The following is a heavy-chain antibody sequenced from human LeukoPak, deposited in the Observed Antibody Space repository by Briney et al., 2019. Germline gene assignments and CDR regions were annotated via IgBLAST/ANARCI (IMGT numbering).Heavy chain of an antibody. Sequence: GGSLRLSCAASGFTFNYHEMTWVRQAPGKGLEWVSSITSSGSTIYYADYVKGRFTISRDNAKNPLYLQMNSLRAEDSAVYYCARGGAYVDYWGQGTLVTISS. CDR2: ITSSGSTI. CDR3: ARGGAYVDY. J-gene: IGHJ4*02. D-gene: IGHD2-8*01. V-gene: IGHV3-48*03. CDR1: GFTFNYHE.